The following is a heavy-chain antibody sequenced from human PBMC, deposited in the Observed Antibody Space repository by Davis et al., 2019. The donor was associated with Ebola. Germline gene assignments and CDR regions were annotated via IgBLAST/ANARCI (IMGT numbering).Heavy chain of an antibody. V-gene: IGHV1-18*01. CDR2: INPHNGNT. CDR3: ARAQFPTTSDH. J-gene: IGHJ4*02. CDR1: GYTFTSYA. D-gene: IGHD1-1*01. Sequence: AASVKVSCTASGYTFTSYAMNLVRQAPGQGLEWMGWINPHNGNTNYAQNVQGRVTMTTDTSTSTPYLEVGSLRSDDTAVYYCARAQFPTTSDHWGQGTLVTVSS.